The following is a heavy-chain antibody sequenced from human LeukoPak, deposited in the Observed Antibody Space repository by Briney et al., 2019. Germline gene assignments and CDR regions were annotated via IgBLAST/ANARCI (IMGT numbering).Heavy chain of an antibody. V-gene: IGHV4-59*01. D-gene: IGHD3-22*01. J-gene: IGHJ4*02. CDR3: ARVNYYDSSGYYYPEY. CDR2: IYYSGST. Sequence: PSETLSLTCAVYGGSFSGYYWSWIRQPPGKGLEWIGYIYYSGSTNYNPSLKSRATISVDTSKNQFSLKLSSVTAADTAVYYCARVNYYDSSGYYYPEYWGQGTLVTVSS. CDR1: GGSFSGYY.